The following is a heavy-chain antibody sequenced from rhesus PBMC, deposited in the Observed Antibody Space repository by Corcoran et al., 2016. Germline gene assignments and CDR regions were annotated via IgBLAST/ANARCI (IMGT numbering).Heavy chain of an antibody. V-gene: IGHV4-169*02. D-gene: IGHD6-31*01. CDR2: IYGSGSST. J-gene: IGHJ4*01. Sequence: QLQLQESGPGLVKPSETLSVTCAVSGGSISSSYWSWIRPAPGTGLEWIGYIYGSGSSTNYNPSLQTRVTLSVDTSKNQLSLKLSSVTAADTALYYCASPGYSSGWNYFDYWGQGVLVTVSS. CDR1: GGSISSSY. CDR3: ASPGYSSGWNYFDY.